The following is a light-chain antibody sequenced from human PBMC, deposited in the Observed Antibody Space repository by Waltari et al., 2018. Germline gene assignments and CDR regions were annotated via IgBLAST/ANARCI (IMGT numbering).Light chain of an antibody. V-gene: IGKV2-28*01. CDR1: QSLLHSNGYNY. J-gene: IGKJ2*01. Sequence: VVTQSPLSLPVTPGEPSSISCRSSQSLLHSNGYNYLDWYLQKPGQSPQLLIYLVSTRVSGVPDRFSGSGSGTDFTLKINRVEAEDVGVYYCMQALQTPRTFGQGTKLEIK. CDR2: LVS. CDR3: MQALQTPRT.